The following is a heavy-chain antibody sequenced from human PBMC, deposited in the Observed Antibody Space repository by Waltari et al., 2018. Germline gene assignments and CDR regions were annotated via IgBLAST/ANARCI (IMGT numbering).Heavy chain of an antibody. CDR1: GYTFTGYY. V-gene: IGHV1-2*02. CDR3: ARELRTHRDWFDP. Sequence: QVQLVQSGAEVKKPGASVKVSCKASGYTFTGYYMHWVRQAPGQGLEWMGWINPNSGGTNYAQNFPGRVTITRDTSISTAYMELSRLRSDDTAVYYCARELRTHRDWFDPWGQGTLVTVSS. D-gene: IGHD2-21*02. J-gene: IGHJ5*02. CDR2: INPNSGGT.